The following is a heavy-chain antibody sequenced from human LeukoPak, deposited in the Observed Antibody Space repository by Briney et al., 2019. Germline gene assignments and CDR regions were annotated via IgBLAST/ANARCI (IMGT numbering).Heavy chain of an antibody. CDR3: AKDGNGYSSSWNYYYYYMDV. J-gene: IGHJ6*03. Sequence: GRSLRLSCAASGFTFDDYAMHWVRQAPGKGLEWVSGISWNSGSIGYADSVKGRFTISRDNAKNSLCLQMNSLRAEDTALYYCAKDGNGYSSSWNYYYYYMDVWGKGTTVTVSS. CDR1: GFTFDDYA. D-gene: IGHD6-13*01. CDR2: ISWNSGSI. V-gene: IGHV3-9*01.